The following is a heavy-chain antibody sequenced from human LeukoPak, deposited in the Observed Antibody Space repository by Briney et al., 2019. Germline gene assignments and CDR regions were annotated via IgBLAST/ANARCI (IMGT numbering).Heavy chain of an antibody. V-gene: IGHV1-3*01. CDR1: GYTFTSYA. J-gene: IGHJ6*02. CDR3: ARGRERFLEWLPTLYYYGMDV. Sequence: ASVKVSCKAPGYTFTSYAMHWVRQAPGQRLEWMGWINAGNGSTKYSQKFQGRVTITRDTSASTAYMELSSLRSEDTAVYYCARGRERFLEWLPTLYYYGMDVWGQGTTVTVSS. CDR2: INAGNGST. D-gene: IGHD3-3*01.